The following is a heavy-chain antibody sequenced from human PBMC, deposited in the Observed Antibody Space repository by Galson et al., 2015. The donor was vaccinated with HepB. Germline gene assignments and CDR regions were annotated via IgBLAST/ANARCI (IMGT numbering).Heavy chain of an antibody. CDR3: VRGSSDWLGLDY. Sequence: SLRLSCAASGFTFSTYWMHWARQAPGKGLVWVSHINIDGSDIKYADSVRGRFTISRDNARNTLDLQMNSLTAEDTATYNCVRGSSDWLGLDYWGQGALVIVSS. CDR1: GFTFSTYW. CDR2: INIDGSDI. V-gene: IGHV3-74*01. J-gene: IGHJ4*02. D-gene: IGHD6-19*01.